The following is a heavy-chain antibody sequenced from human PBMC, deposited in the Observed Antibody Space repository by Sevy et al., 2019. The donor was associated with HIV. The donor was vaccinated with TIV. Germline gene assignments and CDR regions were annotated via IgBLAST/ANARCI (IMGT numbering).Heavy chain of an antibody. CDR2: ISSDGNNK. CDR1: GFTFSTYA. V-gene: IGHV3-30*18. Sequence: GGSLRLSCAASGFTFSTYAMHWVHQAPGKGLEWVAIISSDGNNKFYADSVKGLFTISRDNSKNTLYLQMNSLRAEDTAIYYCAKPLYFYDGNGYYLDYWGQGTLVTVSS. CDR3: AKPLYFYDGNGYYLDY. D-gene: IGHD3-22*01. J-gene: IGHJ4*02.